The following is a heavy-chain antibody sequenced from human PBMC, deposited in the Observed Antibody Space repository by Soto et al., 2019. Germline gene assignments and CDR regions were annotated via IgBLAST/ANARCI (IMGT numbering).Heavy chain of an antibody. J-gene: IGHJ5*02. Sequence: KQSQTLSLTCTVSGGSISSGGYYWSWIRQHPGKGLEWIGYIYYSGSTYYNPSLKSRVTISVDTSKNQFSLKLSSVTAADTAVYYCARDDYGSGRWYWFDPWGQGTLVTVSS. CDR3: ARDDYGSGRWYWFDP. D-gene: IGHD3-10*01. CDR2: IYYSGST. CDR1: GGSISSGGYY. V-gene: IGHV4-31*03.